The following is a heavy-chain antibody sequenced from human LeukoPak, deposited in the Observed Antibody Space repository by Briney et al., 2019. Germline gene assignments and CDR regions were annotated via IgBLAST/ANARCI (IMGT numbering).Heavy chain of an antibody. CDR1: GGSFSGCY. Sequence: SETLSLTCAVYGGSFSGCYWSWIRQPPGKGLEWIGEINHSGSTNYNPSLKSRVTISVDTSKNQFSLKLSSVTAADTAVYYCARVTPRYVWGSYRYSYFDYWGQGTLVTVSS. D-gene: IGHD3-16*02. CDR3: ARVTPRYVWGSYRYSYFDY. V-gene: IGHV4-34*01. J-gene: IGHJ4*01. CDR2: INHSGST.